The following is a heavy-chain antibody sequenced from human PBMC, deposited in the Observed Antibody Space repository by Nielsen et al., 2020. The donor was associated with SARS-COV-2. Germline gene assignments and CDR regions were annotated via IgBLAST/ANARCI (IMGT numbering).Heavy chain of an antibody. J-gene: IGHJ3*02. CDR1: GGSISSGGYY. CDR2: INHSGST. D-gene: IGHD3-22*01. V-gene: IGHV4-39*07. CDR3: ARVRITMIVVVDAFDI. Sequence: SETLSLTCTVSGGSISSGGYYWSWIRQPPGKGLEWIGEINHSGSTNYNPSLKSRVTISVDTSKNQFSLKLSSVTAADTAVYYCARVRITMIVVVDAFDIWGQGTMVTVSS.